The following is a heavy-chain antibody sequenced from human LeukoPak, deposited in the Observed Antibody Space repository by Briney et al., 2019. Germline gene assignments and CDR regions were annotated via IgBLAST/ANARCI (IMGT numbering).Heavy chain of an antibody. CDR2: IYESGGT. V-gene: IGHV4-39*01. Sequence: PSETLSLTCTVSGGAISSSSYYWGWIRQPPGKGLEWIGSIYESGGTYYNPSLKSRVTISVDTSKNQFSLKLSSVTAADTAVYYCARGWGYSGSYPLGDAFDIWGQGTMVTVSS. CDR1: GGAISSSSYY. CDR3: ARGWGYSGSYPLGDAFDI. D-gene: IGHD1-26*01. J-gene: IGHJ3*02.